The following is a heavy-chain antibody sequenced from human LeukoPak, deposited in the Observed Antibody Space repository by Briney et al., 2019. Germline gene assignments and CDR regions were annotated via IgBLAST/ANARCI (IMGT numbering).Heavy chain of an antibody. Sequence: PSETLSFTCAVSGGSISSGGYSWSWIRQPPGKGLEWIGYIYHSGSTYYNPSLKSRVTISVDRSKNQFSLKLSSVTAADAAVYYCASHYGSGSYLVDYWGQGTLVTVSS. J-gene: IGHJ4*02. CDR3: ASHYGSGSYLVDY. V-gene: IGHV4-30-2*01. CDR2: IYHSGST. CDR1: GGSISSGGYS. D-gene: IGHD3-10*01.